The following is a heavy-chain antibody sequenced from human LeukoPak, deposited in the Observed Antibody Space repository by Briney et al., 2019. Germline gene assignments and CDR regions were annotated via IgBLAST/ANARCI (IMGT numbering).Heavy chain of an antibody. D-gene: IGHD2-15*01. Sequence: ASVKVSCKASGYSFTSNGISWVRQAPGQGLEWMGWISAYDGDTNYPQKFQGRVTMTTDTSTSTAYMELRNLRSDDTAVYYCVRDRIVVVVSSFDYWGQGTLVTVCS. CDR2: ISAYDGDT. CDR3: VRDRIVVVVSSFDY. V-gene: IGHV1-18*01. J-gene: IGHJ4*02. CDR1: GYSFTSNG.